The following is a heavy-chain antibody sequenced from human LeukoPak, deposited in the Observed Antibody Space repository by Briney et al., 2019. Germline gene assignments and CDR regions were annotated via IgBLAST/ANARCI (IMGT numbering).Heavy chain of an antibody. Sequence: GGSLSLSCAASGFTFSSYTMSWVRQAPGKGLEWVSGSGRDGATYYVDSVKGRFTISRDNSKNTLYLQMNSLRADDTAVYYCARDCCLWRQGPLVTVSS. V-gene: IGHV3-23*01. CDR3: ARDCCL. J-gene: IGHJ1*01. CDR1: GFTFSSYT. CDR2: SGRDGAT.